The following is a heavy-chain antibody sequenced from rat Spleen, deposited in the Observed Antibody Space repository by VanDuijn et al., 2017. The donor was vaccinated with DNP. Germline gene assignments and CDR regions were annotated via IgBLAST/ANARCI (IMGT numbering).Heavy chain of an antibody. J-gene: IGHJ4*01. Sequence: QVQLKESGPGLVQPSETLSLTCTVSGFSISSYSVSWVRQPSGRGPEWMGRMWYDGDTAYNSALKSRLSISRDTSKNQVFLKMNSLQTDDTGTYYCSRDQDYYYDGNYYPTMDAWGQGTSVTVSS. CDR3: SRDQDYYYDGNYYPTMDA. V-gene: IGHV2-63*01. D-gene: IGHD1-12*02. CDR1: GFSISSYS. CDR2: MWYDGDT.